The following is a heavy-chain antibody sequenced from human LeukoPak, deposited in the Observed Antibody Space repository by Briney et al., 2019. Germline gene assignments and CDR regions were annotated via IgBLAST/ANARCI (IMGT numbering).Heavy chain of an antibody. CDR1: GFTFSNAW. CDR2: IRGSGDT. D-gene: IGHD6-13*01. V-gene: IGHV3-23*01. J-gene: IGHJ4*02. Sequence: PGGSLRLSCVASGFTFSNAWMNWVRQAPGKGLEWVSVIRGSGDTYYIDSVKGRFTISRDNSKSTLYLHMNSLRAEDTAVYYCAKGVAAVGTWWGPNFDCWGQGILITVSS. CDR3: AKGVAAVGTWWGPNFDC.